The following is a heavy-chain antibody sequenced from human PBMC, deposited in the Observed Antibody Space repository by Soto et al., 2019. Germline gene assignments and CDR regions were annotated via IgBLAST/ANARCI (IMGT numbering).Heavy chain of an antibody. V-gene: IGHV1-18*03. CDR1: GYTLTTYG. CDR3: AREGYYDSSGYYSPFDS. J-gene: IGHJ4*02. D-gene: IGHD3-22*01. CDR2: ISTYNGNT. Sequence: GASVKVSCKASGYTLTTYGISWVRQAPGQGLEWMGWISTYNGNTNYAQKFQGRVTMTTDTSTSTAYMELRSLRSDDMAVYYCAREGYYDSSGYYSPFDSWGQGTPVTVSS.